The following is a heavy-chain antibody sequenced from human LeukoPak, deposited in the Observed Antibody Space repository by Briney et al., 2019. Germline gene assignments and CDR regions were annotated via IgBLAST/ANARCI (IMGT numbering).Heavy chain of an antibody. CDR2: INYSGST. CDR3: ARLSTDNVVLPGAMAYYFDW. V-gene: IGHV4-59*08. Sequence: SATLSLTCPVSAGAITSQYWSWIRPSPGKGLEFIGYINYSGSTSYNPSLKSRVAISVDTSKNQFSLKLSSVTAADTAMYFCARLSTDNVVLPGAMAYYFDWWGQGTLVTVSS. J-gene: IGHJ4*02. D-gene: IGHD2-2*01. CDR1: AGAITSQY.